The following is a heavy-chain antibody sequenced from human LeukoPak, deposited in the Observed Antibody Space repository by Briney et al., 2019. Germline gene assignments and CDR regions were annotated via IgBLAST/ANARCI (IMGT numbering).Heavy chain of an antibody. Sequence: ASVKVSCKASGYTFTSYGISWVRQAPGQGLEWMGWINPDSGGTNYAQKFQGRVTMTRDTSISTAYMELSRLRSDDTAMYYCTKGTDAFDIWGQGTMVTVSS. V-gene: IGHV1-2*02. J-gene: IGHJ3*02. D-gene: IGHD2-2*01. CDR3: TKGTDAFDI. CDR2: INPDSGGT. CDR1: GYTFTSYG.